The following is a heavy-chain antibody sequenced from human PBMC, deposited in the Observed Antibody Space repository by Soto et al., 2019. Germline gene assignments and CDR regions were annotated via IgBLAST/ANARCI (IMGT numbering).Heavy chain of an antibody. Sequence: GASVKVSFKASGGTFSSYAISWVRQAPGQGLEWMGGIIPIFGTANYAQKFQGRVTITADKSTSTAYMELSSLRSEDTAVYYCAREELPRLDAFDIWGQGTMVTVSS. CDR2: IIPIFGTA. CDR3: AREELPRLDAFDI. J-gene: IGHJ3*02. CDR1: GGTFSSYA. V-gene: IGHV1-69*06. D-gene: IGHD1-26*01.